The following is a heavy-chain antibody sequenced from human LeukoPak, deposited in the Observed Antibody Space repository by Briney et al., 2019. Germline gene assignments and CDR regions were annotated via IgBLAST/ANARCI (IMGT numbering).Heavy chain of an antibody. J-gene: IGHJ4*02. CDR3: AKEDYGSY. V-gene: IGHV3-23*01. Sequence: GGSQRPSCPPSGLTFSIYSMRWVRQAPGGGLEWVSAISGSGGSTYYADSVKGRFTISRDNSKSTLYLQRNSLRAEETEVYYCAKEDYGSYWGQGTLVTVSS. CDR1: GLTFSIYS. CDR2: ISGSGGST. D-gene: IGHD4-17*01.